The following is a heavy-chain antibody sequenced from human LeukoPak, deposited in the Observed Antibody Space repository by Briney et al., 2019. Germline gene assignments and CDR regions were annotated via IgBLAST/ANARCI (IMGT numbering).Heavy chain of an antibody. J-gene: IGHJ6*02. V-gene: IGHV3-21*04. CDR3: AKSEDILTGYFYYYGMVV. CDR2: ISSSSSYI. D-gene: IGHD3-9*01. Sequence: GGSLRLSCAASGFTFSSYSMNWVRQAPGKGPEWVSSISSSSSYIYYADSVKGRFTISRDNSKNTLYLQMNSLRAEDTAVYYCAKSEDILTGYFYYYGMVVWGQGTTVTVSS. CDR1: GFTFSSYS.